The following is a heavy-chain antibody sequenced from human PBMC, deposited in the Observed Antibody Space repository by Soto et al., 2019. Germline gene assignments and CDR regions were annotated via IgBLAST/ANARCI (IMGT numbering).Heavy chain of an antibody. CDR1: GGTFSSYA. CDR2: IIPIFGTA. V-gene: IGHV1-69*13. D-gene: IGHD3-3*01. Sequence: WASVKVSCKASGGTFSSYAISWVRQAPGQGLEWMGGIIPIFGTANYAQKFQGRVTITADESTSTAYMELSSLRSEDTAVYYCARGYFFWSGWPNDAFDIWGPGIRVTVSS. CDR3: ARGYFFWSGWPNDAFDI. J-gene: IGHJ3*02.